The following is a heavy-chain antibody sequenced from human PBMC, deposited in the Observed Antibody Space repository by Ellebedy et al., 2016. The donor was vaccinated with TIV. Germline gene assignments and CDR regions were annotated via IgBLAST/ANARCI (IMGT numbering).Heavy chain of an antibody. V-gene: IGHV3-7*01. J-gene: IGHJ4*02. CDR1: GITFSRYW. Sequence: GGSLRLSXAASGITFSRYWMNWVRQAPGKGLEWVANIKQDGSEKYYVDSVKGRFTISRDNAKNSLYLQMNSLRAEDTAVYYCARDLMEGANIWGQGTLVTVSS. CDR3: ARDLMEGANI. CDR2: IKQDGSEK. D-gene: IGHD1-26*01.